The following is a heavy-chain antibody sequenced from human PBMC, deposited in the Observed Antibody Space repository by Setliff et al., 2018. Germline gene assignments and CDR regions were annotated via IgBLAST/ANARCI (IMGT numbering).Heavy chain of an antibody. Sequence: SETLSLTCAVYGGSFSGYYWSWIRQPPGKGLEWIGEINHSGSTNYNPSLKSRVTISVDTSKNQFSLKLSSVTAADTAVYYCARGRGYCSSTSCSTYYYYGRDVWGQGTTVTVS. J-gene: IGHJ6*02. CDR1: GGSFSGYY. D-gene: IGHD2-2*01. CDR3: ARGRGYCSSTSCSTYYYYGRDV. V-gene: IGHV4-34*01. CDR2: INHSGST.